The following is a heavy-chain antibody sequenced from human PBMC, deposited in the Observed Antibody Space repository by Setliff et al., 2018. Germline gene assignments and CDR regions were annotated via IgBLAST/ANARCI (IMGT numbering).Heavy chain of an antibody. CDR2: INPNSGGT. V-gene: IGHV1-2*04. Sequence: GASVKVSCKASGYTFTGYYMHWVRQAPGQGLEWMGWINPNSGGTNYAQKFQGWVTMTRDTSISTAYMELSRLRSDDTAVYYCARGRLPESWEGYSYGHTLDAFDIWGQGTMVTV. CDR3: ARGRLPESWEGYSYGHTLDAFDI. D-gene: IGHD5-18*01. CDR1: GYTFTGYY. J-gene: IGHJ3*02.